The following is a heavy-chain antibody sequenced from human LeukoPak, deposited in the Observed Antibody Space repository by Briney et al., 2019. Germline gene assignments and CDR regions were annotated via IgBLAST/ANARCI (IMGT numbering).Heavy chain of an antibody. D-gene: IGHD4-17*01. CDR1: GGSISSGGYY. CDR3: ARSDVNVAMTTVTFDS. CDR2: IYYSGGT. V-gene: IGHV4-31*03. Sequence: SETLSLTCTVSGGSISSGGYYWSWIRQHPGKGLEWIGYIYYSGGTYYNPSLKSRVTISVDTSKNQFSLKLNSVTAADTAVYYCARSDVNVAMTTVTFDSWGQGTLVTVSS. J-gene: IGHJ4*02.